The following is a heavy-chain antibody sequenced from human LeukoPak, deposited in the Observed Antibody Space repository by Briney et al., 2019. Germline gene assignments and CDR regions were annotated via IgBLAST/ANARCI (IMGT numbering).Heavy chain of an antibody. CDR3: ARDVWGDRDSYFEY. V-gene: IGHV3-74*01. D-gene: IGHD3-16*01. CDR2: INIDGRSA. J-gene: IGHJ4*02. CDR1: GFTFSSHW. Sequence: GGSLRLSCAASGFTFSSHWMHWVRHGPGKGLLWVSRINIDGRSASYADPVRGRFTVSRDNAKNTLYLQMNSLRAEDTAMYYCARDVWGDRDSYFEYWGQGTLVTVSS.